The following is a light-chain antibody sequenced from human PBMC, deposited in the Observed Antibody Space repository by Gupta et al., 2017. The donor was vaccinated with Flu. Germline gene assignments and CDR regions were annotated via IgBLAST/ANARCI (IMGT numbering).Light chain of an antibody. CDR3: QAWDSSTVVV. V-gene: IGLV3-1*01. CDR1: KLGDKY. J-gene: IGLJ2*01. Sequence: SYELTQPPPVSVSPRQTASITCSGDKLGDKYACWYQQKPGQSPVLVIYQDSNGPSGIPERFSGSNSGSTATLTISGTQAMDEADDYCQAWDSSTVVVFGGGTKLTVL. CDR2: QDS.